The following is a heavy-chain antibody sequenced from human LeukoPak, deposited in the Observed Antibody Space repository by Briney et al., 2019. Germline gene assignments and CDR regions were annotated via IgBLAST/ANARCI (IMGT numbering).Heavy chain of an antibody. CDR2: ISGSGLST. V-gene: IGHV3-23*01. CDR1: GFNFNTFA. CDR3: AKPPYCSTTSSSSYGFDV. D-gene: IGHD2-2*01. J-gene: IGHJ6*02. Sequence: PGGSLRLSCAASGFNFNTFALNWVRQAPGKGLQWVSAISGSGLSTYYADSVKGRFTISRDNSKNTLFLQLSRLTPEDTATYYCAKPPYCSTTSSSSYGFDVWGQGTTVTVSS.